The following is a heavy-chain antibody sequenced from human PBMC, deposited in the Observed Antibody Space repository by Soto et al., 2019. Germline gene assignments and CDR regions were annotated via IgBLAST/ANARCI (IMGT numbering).Heavy chain of an antibody. Sequence: QVQLVQSGAEVKKPGASVKVSCKASGYTFTSYYMHWVRQAPGQGLEWMGIINPSGGSTSYAQKFQGRVTMTRDTSTSTVYMKLSSLRSEDTAVYYCAKGVALLWFGELNDAFDIWGQGTMVTVSS. J-gene: IGHJ3*02. D-gene: IGHD3-10*01. V-gene: IGHV1-46*03. CDR2: INPSGGST. CDR1: GYTFTSYY. CDR3: AKGVALLWFGELNDAFDI.